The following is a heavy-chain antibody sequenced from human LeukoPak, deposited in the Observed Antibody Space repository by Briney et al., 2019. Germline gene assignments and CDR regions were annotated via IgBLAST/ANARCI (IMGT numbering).Heavy chain of an antibody. J-gene: IGHJ3*02. CDR3: ARHRVVTDAFDI. Sequence: ASVKVSCKASGYTFTSYAMHWVRQAPGQRLEWMGWINAGNGNTKYSQKFQGRVTITRDTSASTAYMELSSLRSEDTAVYYCARHRVVTDAFDIWGQGTMVTVSS. V-gene: IGHV1-3*01. CDR2: INAGNGNT. CDR1: GYTFTSYA. D-gene: IGHD2-21*02.